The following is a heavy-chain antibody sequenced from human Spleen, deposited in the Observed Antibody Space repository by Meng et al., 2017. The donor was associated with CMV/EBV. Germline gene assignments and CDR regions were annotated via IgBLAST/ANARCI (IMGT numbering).Heavy chain of an antibody. D-gene: IGHD6-6*01. V-gene: IGHV1-2*02. CDR2: INGNSGGT. CDR3: ARGRGGSSSALLGY. J-gene: IGHJ4*02. CDR1: GYIFTGYN. Sequence: ASVKVSCKASGYIFTGYNMNWVRQAPGQGLEWMGWINGNSGGTKYAQKFQGRVTLTRDRSITTASLELSGLRIDDTAVYYCARGRGGSSSALLGYWGQGTLVTVSS.